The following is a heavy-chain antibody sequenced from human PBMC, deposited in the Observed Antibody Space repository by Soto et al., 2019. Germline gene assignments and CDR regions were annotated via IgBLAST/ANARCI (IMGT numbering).Heavy chain of an antibody. CDR3: AKDRPVTTRFDY. V-gene: IGHV3-23*01. J-gene: IGHJ4*02. Sequence: LRLSCAASGFTLSSYAMSWVRQAPGKGLEWVSAISGSGGSTYYADSVKGRFTISRDNSKNTLYLQMNSLRAEDTAVYYCAKDRPVTTRFDYWGQGTLVTVSS. D-gene: IGHD4-17*01. CDR2: ISGSGGST. CDR1: GFTLSSYA.